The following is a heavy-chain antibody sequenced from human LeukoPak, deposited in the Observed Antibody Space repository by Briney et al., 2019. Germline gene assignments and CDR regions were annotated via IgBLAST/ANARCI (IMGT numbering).Heavy chain of an antibody. V-gene: IGHV4-4*02. J-gene: IGHJ4*02. Sequence: SETLSLTCAVSGGSISSSNWWSWVRQPPGKGLEWIGEIYHSGSTNYNPSLKSRVTISVDKSKNQFSLKLSSVTAADTAVYYCATDYYDTSGYYYVGYWGQGALVTVSS. CDR1: GGSISSSNW. D-gene: IGHD3-22*01. CDR3: ATDYYDTSGYYYVGY. CDR2: IYHSGST.